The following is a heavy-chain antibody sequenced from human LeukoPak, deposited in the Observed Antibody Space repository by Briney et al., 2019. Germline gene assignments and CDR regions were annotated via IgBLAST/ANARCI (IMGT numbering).Heavy chain of an antibody. D-gene: IGHD3-22*01. CDR3: ARGMYYYDSRAPFDY. J-gene: IGHJ4*02. CDR1: GGSFSGYY. CDR2: INHSGST. V-gene: IGHV4-34*01. Sequence: SETLSLTCAVYGGSFSGYYWSWIRQPPGKGLEWIGEINHSGSTNYNPSLKSRVTISVDTSKNQFSLKLSSVTAADTAVYYCARGMYYYDSRAPFDYWGQGTLVTVSS.